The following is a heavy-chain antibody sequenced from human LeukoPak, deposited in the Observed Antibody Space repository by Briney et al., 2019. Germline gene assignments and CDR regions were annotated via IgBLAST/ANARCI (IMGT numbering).Heavy chain of an antibody. J-gene: IGHJ3*02. V-gene: IGHV3-21*01. CDR1: GFTFSSYS. D-gene: IGHD3-22*01. CDR3: ASRVGTKYYYDSSGSLWSDAFDI. Sequence: GGSLTLSCAASGFTFSSYSMNWVRQAPGKGLEWVSSISSSRSYIYYADSVKGRFTISRDNAKNSLYLQMNSVRDEDTAVYYCASRVGTKYYYDSSGSLWSDAFDIWGQGTMVTVSS. CDR2: ISSSRSYI.